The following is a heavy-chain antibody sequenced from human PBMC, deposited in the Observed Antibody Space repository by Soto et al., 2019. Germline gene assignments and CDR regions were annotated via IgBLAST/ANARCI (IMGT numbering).Heavy chain of an antibody. D-gene: IGHD2-2*01. V-gene: IGHV4-31*03. J-gene: IGHJ6*02. Sequence: PSETLPLTCTVSGGSISSGGYYWSWIRQHPGKGLEWIGYIYYSGSTYYNPSLKSRVTISVDTSKNQFSLKLSSVTAADTAVYYRAREGVVVPAAKFLGLDVWGQGTTVTVS. CDR1: GGSISSGGYY. CDR2: IYYSGST. CDR3: AREGVVVPAAKFLGLDV.